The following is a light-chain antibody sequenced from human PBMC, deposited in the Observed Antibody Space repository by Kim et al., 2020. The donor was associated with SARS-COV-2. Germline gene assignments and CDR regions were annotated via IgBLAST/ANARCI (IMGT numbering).Light chain of an antibody. Sequence: SPGKRATLPCRASQSVSSNLAWYQQKPGQAPRLLIYGASTRATDIPARFSAYGSGTEFTLTISSLQSEDFAIYYCQQYNSWPPLTFGGGTKVDIK. CDR3: QQYNSWPPLT. CDR1: QSVSSN. CDR2: GAS. V-gene: IGKV3-15*01. J-gene: IGKJ4*01.